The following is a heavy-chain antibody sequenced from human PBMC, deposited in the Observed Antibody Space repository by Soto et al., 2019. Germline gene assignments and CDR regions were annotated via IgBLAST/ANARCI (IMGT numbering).Heavy chain of an antibody. V-gene: IGHV4-59*03. CDR1: RGSINHYY. J-gene: IGHJ3*01. CDR3: ALMQYTLLTAIDV. Sequence: QVLLQESGPGLVKPSETLSLTCTVSRGSINHYYWTLIRQPPGKGLEWIGYVSYSGRTNYKPSLKSPLKMFVDKLKNQLALNLTSVTAADRVVYCFALMQYTLLTAIDVWCQGTMVTVSS. D-gene: IGHD2-8*01. CDR2: VSYSGRT.